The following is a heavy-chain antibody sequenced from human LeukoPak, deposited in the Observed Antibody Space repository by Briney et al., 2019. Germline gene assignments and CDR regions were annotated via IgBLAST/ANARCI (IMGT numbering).Heavy chain of an antibody. D-gene: IGHD6-19*01. V-gene: IGHV5-51*01. Sequence: GESLKISCKGSGYSFTSYWIGWVRQMPGKGLEWMGIIYPGDSDTRYSPSFQGQVTISADKSISTAYLQWSSLKASDTAMYYCARGGDGFGYSSGLTTFDYWGQGTLVTVSS. CDR2: IYPGDSDT. J-gene: IGHJ4*02. CDR1: GYSFTSYW. CDR3: ARGGDGFGYSSGLTTFDY.